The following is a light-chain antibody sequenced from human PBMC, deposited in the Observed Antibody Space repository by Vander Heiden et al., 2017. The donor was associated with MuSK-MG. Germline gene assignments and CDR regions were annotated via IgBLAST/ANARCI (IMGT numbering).Light chain of an antibody. CDR1: QSISSD. Sequence: DIQMTQSPSSLSASAGDRVTITCRASQSISSDLNWYQQKAGKAPKLLIYAASSLQSGVPSRFSGRGSGTDFTLTISSLQPEDFATYYCQQSYSTPPTFGQGTKVEIK. CDR3: QQSYSTPPT. CDR2: AAS. J-gene: IGKJ1*01. V-gene: IGKV1-39*01.